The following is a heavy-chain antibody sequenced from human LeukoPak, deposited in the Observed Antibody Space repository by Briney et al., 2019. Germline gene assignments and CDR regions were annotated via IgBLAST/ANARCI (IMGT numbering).Heavy chain of an antibody. CDR2: ISAYNGNT. CDR3: ARIQTWIQLWSGYYGMDV. J-gene: IGHJ6*02. V-gene: IGHV1-18*01. Sequence: ASVKVSCKASGYTFTSYGISWVRQAPGQGLEWMGWISAYNGNTNYAQKLQGRVTMTTDTSTSTAYMELRSLRSDDTAVYYCARIQTWIQLWSGYYGMDVRGQGTTVTVSS. CDR1: GYTFTSYG. D-gene: IGHD5-18*01.